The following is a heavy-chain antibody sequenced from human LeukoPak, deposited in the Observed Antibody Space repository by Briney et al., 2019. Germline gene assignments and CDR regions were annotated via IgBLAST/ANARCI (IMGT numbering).Heavy chain of an antibody. Sequence: ASVKLSCKASGYTFTSYAMHWVRQAPGQRLEWMGWINAGNGNTKYSQKFQGRVTITRDTSASTAYMELSSLRSEDTAVYYCARDRVNWNDRRYDAFDIWGQGTMVTVSS. J-gene: IGHJ3*02. CDR2: INAGNGNT. CDR1: GYTFTSYA. V-gene: IGHV1-3*01. D-gene: IGHD1-1*01. CDR3: ARDRVNWNDRRYDAFDI.